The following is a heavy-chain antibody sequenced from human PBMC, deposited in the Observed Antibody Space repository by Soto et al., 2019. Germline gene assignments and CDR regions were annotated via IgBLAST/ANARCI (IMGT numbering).Heavy chain of an antibody. V-gene: IGHV4-4*07. CDR1: GGSISSYY. Sequence: PSETLSLTCTVSGGSISSYYWSWIRQPAGKGLEWIGRIYTSGSTNYNPSLKSRVTMSVDTSKNQFSLKLSSVTAADTAVYYCARGYDFWSGYSYYFDYWGQGTLVTVS. J-gene: IGHJ4*02. D-gene: IGHD3-3*01. CDR2: IYTSGST. CDR3: ARGYDFWSGYSYYFDY.